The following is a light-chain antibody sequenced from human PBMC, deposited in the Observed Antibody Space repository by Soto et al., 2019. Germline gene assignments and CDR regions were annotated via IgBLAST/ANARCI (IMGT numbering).Light chain of an antibody. CDR2: DAS. CDR3: QQRRSWQVT. CDR1: QSINTY. Sequence: ENVLTQSPSTLSLSPWEGAALSFMASQSINTYLAWYQQKPGQAPRLLIYDASKRATDIPARFSGSGSGTNFTLTISSLEPEDFAVYYCQQRRSWQVTFGQGTRLEI. V-gene: IGKV3D-11*02. J-gene: IGKJ5*01.